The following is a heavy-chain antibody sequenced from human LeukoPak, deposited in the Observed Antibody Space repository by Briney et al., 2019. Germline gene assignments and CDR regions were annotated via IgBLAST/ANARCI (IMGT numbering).Heavy chain of an antibody. CDR2: INPNSGGT. Sequence: ASVKVSCKASGYTFTGYYMHWVRQAPGQGLEWMGWINPNSGGTNYAQKFQGRVTMTRDTSISTAYMELSRLRSDDTAVYYCARDPNYYDSSGPPDYWGQGTPVTVSS. CDR1: GYTFTGYY. J-gene: IGHJ4*02. D-gene: IGHD3-22*01. CDR3: ARDPNYYDSSGPPDY. V-gene: IGHV1-2*02.